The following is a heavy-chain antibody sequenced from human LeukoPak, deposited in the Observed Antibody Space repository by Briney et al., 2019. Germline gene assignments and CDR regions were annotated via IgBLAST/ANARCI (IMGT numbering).Heavy chain of an antibody. J-gene: IGHJ4*02. D-gene: IGHD1-1*01. CDR3: AKQAGSYGSYFDY. V-gene: IGHV3-23*01. Sequence: PGGSLRLSCAASAFTFSSYAMNWVRQAPGKGLEWVLSISGGGDTTYYSDSVKGRFTISRDNSKNTLYLQMNSLRAEDTAVYYCAKQAGSYGSYFDYWGQGTLVTVSS. CDR2: ISGGGDTT. CDR1: AFTFSSYA.